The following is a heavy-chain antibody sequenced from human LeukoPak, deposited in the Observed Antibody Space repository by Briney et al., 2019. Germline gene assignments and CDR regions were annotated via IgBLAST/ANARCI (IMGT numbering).Heavy chain of an antibody. Sequence: PGRSLRLSCAASGFIVSSNYMSWVRQAPGKGLEWVSVIYSDSSTYYADSVKGRFTISRDNSKNTLYLQMNSLRAEDTAVYYCARARRGYSHVIDYWGQGTLVTVSS. D-gene: IGHD5-18*01. V-gene: IGHV3-53*01. CDR2: IYSDSST. CDR1: GFIVSSNY. CDR3: ARARRGYSHVIDY. J-gene: IGHJ4*02.